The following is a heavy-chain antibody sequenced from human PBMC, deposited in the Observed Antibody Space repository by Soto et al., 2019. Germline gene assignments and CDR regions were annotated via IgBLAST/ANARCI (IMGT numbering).Heavy chain of an antibody. D-gene: IGHD1-26*01. CDR3: AKRGSGSQFDY. CDR1: GFTFSSYA. J-gene: IGHJ4*02. CDR2: ISGSGGST. V-gene: IGHV3-23*01. Sequence: EVQLLESGGGLVQPGGSLRLSCAASGFTFSSYAMSWVRQAPGKGLEWVSVISGSGGSTYYADSVKGRFTISRDNSKNTLYLQMNSQRAEDTAVHYCAKRGSGSQFDYWGQGTLVTVSS.